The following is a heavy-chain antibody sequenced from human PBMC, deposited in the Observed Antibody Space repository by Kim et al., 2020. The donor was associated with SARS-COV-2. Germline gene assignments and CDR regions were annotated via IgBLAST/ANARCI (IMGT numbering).Heavy chain of an antibody. CDR1: GYTFTSYG. D-gene: IGHD3-16*01. J-gene: IGHJ4*02. Sequence: ASVKVSCKASGYTFTSYGISWVRQAPGQGLEWMGWISAYNGNTNYAQKLQGRVTMTTDTSTSTAYMELRSLRSDDTAVYYCARGRNVVLGEIGVAACHFDYWGQGTLVTVSS. CDR2: ISAYNGNT. V-gene: IGHV1-18*01. CDR3: ARGRNVVLGEIGVAACHFDY.